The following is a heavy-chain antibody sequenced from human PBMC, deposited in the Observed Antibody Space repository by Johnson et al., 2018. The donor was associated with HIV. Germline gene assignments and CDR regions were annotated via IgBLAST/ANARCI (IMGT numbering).Heavy chain of an antibody. CDR1: GFTFSNYG. J-gene: IGHJ3*02. CDR3: TTLGYWSGGSGYSGRGFDI. CDR2: ILYRGSNK. V-gene: IGHV3-30*03. D-gene: IGHD2-15*01. Sequence: QVQLVESGGGVVQPGRSLRLSCAASGFTFSNYGMHWVRQAPGKGLEWVAVILYRGSNKYYADSVKGRFTISRDNSKNTLYLQMNSLRAEDTAVYYCTTLGYWSGGSGYSGRGFDIGGQGTMVTVSS.